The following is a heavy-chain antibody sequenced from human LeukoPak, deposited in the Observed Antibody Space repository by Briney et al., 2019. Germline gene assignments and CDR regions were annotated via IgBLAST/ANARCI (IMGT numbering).Heavy chain of an antibody. D-gene: IGHD1-26*01. J-gene: IGHJ4*02. CDR3: AAGGIVGATFDY. Sequence: GGSLRLSCAASGFTFSSYSMNWVRQAPGKGLEWVSAISGDSRYIYYADSVRGRFTISRDNAENSLYLQMNSLRVEDTAVYYCAAGGIVGATFDYWGQGTLVTVSS. CDR1: GFTFSSYS. V-gene: IGHV3-21*01. CDR2: ISGDSRYI.